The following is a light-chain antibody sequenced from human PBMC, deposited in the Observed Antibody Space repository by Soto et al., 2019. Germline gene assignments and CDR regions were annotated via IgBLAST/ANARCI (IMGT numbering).Light chain of an antibody. Sequence: EIVLTQSPGTLSLSPGERATLSCRASQSVSSSYLAWYQQKPGQAPRLLIYGASSRATGIPDRFSGSGSGTDFTLTISRLEPVEFSVYYCQQYGSSRTFGQGTNVKIK. J-gene: IGKJ1*01. CDR2: GAS. V-gene: IGKV3-20*01. CDR1: QSVSSSY. CDR3: QQYGSSRT.